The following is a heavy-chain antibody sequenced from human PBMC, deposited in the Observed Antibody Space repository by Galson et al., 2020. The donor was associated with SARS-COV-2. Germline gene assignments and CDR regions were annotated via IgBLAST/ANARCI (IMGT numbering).Heavy chain of an antibody. J-gene: IGHJ6*02. D-gene: IGHD3-10*01. CDR1: GYTFISYD. CDR2: MNPHSGDT. CDR3: ARAGVNRIMDV. Sequence: ASVKVSCKASGYTFISYDINWVRQATGQGLEWMGWMNPHSGDTDYAQKFQGRVTVTMDLAKRTAYMELSSLKSDDTAVYYCARAGVNRIMDVWGQGTAVNVSS. V-gene: IGHV1-8*01.